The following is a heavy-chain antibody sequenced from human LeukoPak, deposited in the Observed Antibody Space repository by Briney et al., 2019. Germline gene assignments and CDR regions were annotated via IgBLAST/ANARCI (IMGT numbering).Heavy chain of an antibody. CDR1: GFTFSSYC. J-gene: IGHJ6*03. CDR2: ISSSSSTI. D-gene: IGHD3-16*01. Sequence: GGSLRLSCAASGFTFSSYCMNWVRQAPGKGLEWVSYISSSSSTIYYADSVKGRFTISRDNAKNSLYLQMNSLRAEDTAVYYCARDLMEGDVTYYYYYMDVWGKGTTVTVSS. CDR3: ARDLMEGDVTYYYYYMDV. V-gene: IGHV3-48*04.